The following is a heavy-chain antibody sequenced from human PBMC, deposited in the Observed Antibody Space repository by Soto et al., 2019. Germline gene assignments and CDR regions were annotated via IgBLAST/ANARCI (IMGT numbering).Heavy chain of an antibody. Sequence: QITLKESGPTLVKPTQTLTLTCTFSGFSLSTSGVGVGWIRQPPGKALEWLALIYWNDDKRYSPSLKSRLTITNDTSKNPVVLTMTNMDPVDTATYYCAHFTFGGVIVDIWGQGTLVTVSS. CDR2: IYWNDDK. CDR3: AHFTFGGVIVDI. J-gene: IGHJ4*02. V-gene: IGHV2-5*01. CDR1: GFSLSTSGVG. D-gene: IGHD3-16*02.